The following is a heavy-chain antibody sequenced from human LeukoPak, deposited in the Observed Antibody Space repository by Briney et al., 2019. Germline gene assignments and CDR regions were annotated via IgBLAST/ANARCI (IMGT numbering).Heavy chain of an antibody. CDR1: GYTFTGYY. J-gene: IGHJ6*02. CDR2: INPNSGGT. D-gene: IGHD3-9*01. CDR3: ARDPEPTQDNYYDILTGYFSTNYGMDV. V-gene: IGHV1-2*04. Sequence: ASVKVSCKASGYTFTGYYMHWVRQAPGQGLEWMGWINPNSGGTNYAQKFQGWVTMTRDTSISTAYMELSRLRSDDTAVYYCARDPEPTQDNYYDILTGYFSTNYGMDVWGQGTTVTVSS.